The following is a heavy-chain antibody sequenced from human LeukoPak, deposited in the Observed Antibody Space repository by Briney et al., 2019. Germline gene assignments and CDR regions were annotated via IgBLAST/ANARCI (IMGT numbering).Heavy chain of an antibody. V-gene: IGHV3-23*01. CDR2: ISGSGVST. CDR1: GFTFSRYA. Sequence: GGSLRLSCAASGFTFSRYAMSWVRQAPGKGLEWVSSISGSGVSTYYADSVKGRFTISRDNSKNTLYLQMNSLRAEDTAVYYCAKDPSRYNWFDPWGQGTLVTVSS. CDR3: AKDPSRYNWFDP. J-gene: IGHJ5*02.